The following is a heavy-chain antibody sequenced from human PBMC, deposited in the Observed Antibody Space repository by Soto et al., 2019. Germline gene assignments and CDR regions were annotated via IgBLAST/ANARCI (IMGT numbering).Heavy chain of an antibody. D-gene: IGHD3-22*01. V-gene: IGHV3-43*01. CDR3: AKDWSSGYSLSAFDI. CDR1: GFTFDDYT. CDR2: ISWDGGST. J-gene: IGHJ3*02. Sequence: EVQLVESGGVVVQPGGSLRLSCAASGFTFDDYTMHWVRQAPGKGLEWVSLISWDGGSTYYADSVKGRFTISRDNSKNSLYLQMNSLRTEDTALYYCAKDWSSGYSLSAFDIWGQGTMVTVSS.